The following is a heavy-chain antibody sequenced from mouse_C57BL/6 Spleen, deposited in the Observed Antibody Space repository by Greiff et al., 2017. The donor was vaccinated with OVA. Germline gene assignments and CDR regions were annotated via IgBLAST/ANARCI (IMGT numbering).Heavy chain of an antibody. CDR1: GYTFTSYG. CDR3: ARGELHYAMDY. J-gene: IGHJ4*01. CDR2: IDHRSGNT. Sequence: QVQLQQSGAELARPGASVKLSCKASGYTFTSYGISWVKQRTGQGLEWIGEIDHRSGNTYYNEKFKGKATLTADKSSSTAYMELRSLTSEDSAVYFCARGELHYAMDYWGQGTSVTVSS. V-gene: IGHV1-81*01.